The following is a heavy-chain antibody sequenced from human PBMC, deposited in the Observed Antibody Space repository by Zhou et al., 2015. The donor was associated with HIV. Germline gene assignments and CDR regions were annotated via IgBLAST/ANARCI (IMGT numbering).Heavy chain of an antibody. CDR1: GGTFSSYA. Sequence: QVQLVQSGAEVKKPGSSVKVSCKASGGTFSSYAISWVRQAPGQGLEWMGGIIPIFGTANYAQKFQGRVTITADESTSTAYMELSSLRSEDTAVYYCARTLVVPAAIYGNWFDPWGQGTLVTVSS. D-gene: IGHD2-2*01. J-gene: IGHJ5*02. CDR2: IIPIFGTA. CDR3: ARTLVVPAAIYGNWFDP. V-gene: IGHV1-69*01.